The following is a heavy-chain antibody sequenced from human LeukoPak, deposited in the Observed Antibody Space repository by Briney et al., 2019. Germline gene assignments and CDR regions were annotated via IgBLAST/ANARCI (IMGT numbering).Heavy chain of an antibody. V-gene: IGHV4-34*01. CDR2: INHSGST. CDR1: GGSFSGYY. D-gene: IGHD3-10*01. CDR3: VSSPGGFGAPAYY. J-gene: IGHJ4*02. Sequence: PSETLSLTCAVYGGSFSGYYWCWIRQPPGKGLEWIGEINHSGSTNYNPSLKSRVTISVDTSKNQFSLKLSSVTAADTAVYYCVSSPGGFGAPAYYWGQGTLVTVSS.